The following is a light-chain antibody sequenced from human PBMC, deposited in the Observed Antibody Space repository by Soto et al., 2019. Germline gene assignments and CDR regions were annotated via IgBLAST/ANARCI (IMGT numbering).Light chain of an antibody. CDR1: QDISKF. J-gene: IGKJ3*01. Sequence: DIQMTQSPSSLSASIGDRVSFTCQASQDISKFLNWYQHKPGQAPSLLIYDASKSHFGVPSRFSGSGSGTDFTFTISSLQPEDNATYYCQQYDKYPQTFGPGTKVDIK. V-gene: IGKV1-33*01. CDR2: DAS. CDR3: QQYDKYPQT.